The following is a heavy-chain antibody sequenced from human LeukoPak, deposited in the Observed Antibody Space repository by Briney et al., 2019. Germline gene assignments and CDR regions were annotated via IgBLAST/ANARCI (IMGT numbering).Heavy chain of an antibody. CDR3: AAVVEMATIWGFDY. J-gene: IGHJ4*02. Sequence: SVKVSCKASGGTFSSYTISWERQAPGQGLEWMGRIIPILGIANYAQKFQGRVTITADKSTSTAYLELSSLRSEDTAVYYCAAVVEMATIWGFDYWGQGTLVTVSS. CDR1: GGTFSSYT. D-gene: IGHD5-24*01. CDR2: IIPILGIA. V-gene: IGHV1-69*02.